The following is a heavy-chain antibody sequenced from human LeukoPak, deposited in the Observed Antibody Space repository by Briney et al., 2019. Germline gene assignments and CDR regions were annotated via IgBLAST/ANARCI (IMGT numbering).Heavy chain of an antibody. V-gene: IGHV1-18*01. J-gene: IGHJ4*02. Sequence: ASVKVSCKASGYTFTSYGISLVRQAPGQGLEWMGWNSAYNGNTNYAQKLQGRVTMTTDTSTSTAYMELRSLRSDDTAVYYCARGPYCSSTSCYSNPFDYWGQGTLVTVSS. D-gene: IGHD2-2*01. CDR3: ARGPYCSSTSCYSNPFDY. CDR1: GYTFTSYG. CDR2: NSAYNGNT.